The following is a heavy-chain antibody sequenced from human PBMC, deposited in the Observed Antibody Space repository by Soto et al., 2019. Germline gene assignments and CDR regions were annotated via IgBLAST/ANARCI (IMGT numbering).Heavy chain of an antibody. V-gene: IGHV4-34*01. D-gene: IGHD3-16*02. J-gene: IGHJ4*01. CDR1: GGSFSGYY. CDR2: INHSGST. Sequence: SETLSLTCAVYGGSFSGYYWSWIRQPPGKGLEWIGEINHSGSTNYNPSLKSRVTISVDTSKNQLSLKLSSVTAADTAVYYCARRDRGMITFGGVIVAGLGYRGQGTLVTVSS. CDR3: ARRDRGMITFGGVIVAGLGY.